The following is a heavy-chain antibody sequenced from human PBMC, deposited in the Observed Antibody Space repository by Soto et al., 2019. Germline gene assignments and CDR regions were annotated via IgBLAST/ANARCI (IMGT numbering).Heavy chain of an antibody. D-gene: IGHD2-2*01. V-gene: IGHV3-30*03. J-gene: IGHJ6*03. CDR3: AGSSTSRYYMDV. CDR2: ISYDGSNK. Sequence: QVQLVESGGGVVQPGRSLRLSCAASGFAFSSYGMHWVRQAPGKGLEWVAVISYDGSNKYYADSVKGRFTISRDNSKSTLYLQMNSLRAEDTAVYYCAGSSTSRYYMDVWGKGTTVTVSS. CDR1: GFAFSSYG.